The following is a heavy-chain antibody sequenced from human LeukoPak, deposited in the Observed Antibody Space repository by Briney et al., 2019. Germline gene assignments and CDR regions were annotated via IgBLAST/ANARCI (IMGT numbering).Heavy chain of an antibody. CDR2: ISWNSGSI. Sequence: PGGSLRLSCAASGFTFSSYAMSWVRQAPGKGLEWVSGISWNSGSIGYADSVKGRFTISRDNAKNSLYLQMNSLRAEDTALYYCAKGSLSSISALDYWGQGTLVTVSS. CDR1: GFTFSSYA. D-gene: IGHD2-21*01. CDR3: AKGSLSSISALDY. J-gene: IGHJ4*02. V-gene: IGHV3-9*01.